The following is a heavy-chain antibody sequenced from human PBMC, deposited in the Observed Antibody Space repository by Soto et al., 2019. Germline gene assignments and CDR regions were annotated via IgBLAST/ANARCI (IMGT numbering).Heavy chain of an antibody. V-gene: IGHV3-23*01. Sequence: EVQLLESGGGLVQPGGSLRLSCAASGSTFSSFSMSWVRQAPGKGLEWVSAISGSGDITHYADSVKGRFTISRDNSKNTVYLQMNSLRAEDTAVYYCAKDSAVVVVAYYFDYWGQGTLVTVSS. CDR2: ISGSGDIT. CDR3: AKDSAVVVVAYYFDY. J-gene: IGHJ4*02. D-gene: IGHD2-2*01. CDR1: GSTFSSFS.